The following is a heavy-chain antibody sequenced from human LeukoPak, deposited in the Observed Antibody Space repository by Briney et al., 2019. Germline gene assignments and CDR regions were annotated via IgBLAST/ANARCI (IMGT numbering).Heavy chain of an antibody. Sequence: ASVKVSCKTSGYIFTGYYMHWVRQAPGQGLEWMGWINPNSGGTNSAQKFQGRVTMTRDTSISTAYMELSRLTSDDTAVYYCARHPYSGSYHFDYWGQGTLVTVSS. CDR2: INPNSGGT. J-gene: IGHJ4*02. V-gene: IGHV1-2*02. CDR1: GYIFTGYY. CDR3: ARHPYSGSYHFDY. D-gene: IGHD1-26*01.